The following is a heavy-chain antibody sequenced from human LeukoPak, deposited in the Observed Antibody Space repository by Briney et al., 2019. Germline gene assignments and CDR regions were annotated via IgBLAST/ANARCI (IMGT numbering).Heavy chain of an antibody. D-gene: IGHD3-10*02. CDR2: ISSSGSTI. J-gene: IGHJ6*04. Sequence: GGSLRLSCAASAFTFSTYSMNWVRQAPGKGLEWVSYISSSGSTIYYADSVKGRFTISRDNAKNSLYLQMNSLRAEDTAVYYCAELGITMIGGVWGKGTTVTISS. CDR1: AFTFSTYS. V-gene: IGHV3-48*04. CDR3: AELGITMIGGV.